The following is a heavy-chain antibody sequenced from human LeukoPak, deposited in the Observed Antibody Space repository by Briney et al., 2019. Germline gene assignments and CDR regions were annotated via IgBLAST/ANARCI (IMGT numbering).Heavy chain of an antibody. CDR2: IKEDGSQK. Sequence: GGSLRLSCAASGFTFSNYWMTWVRQAPGKGLEWVANIKEDGSQKYYVDSVRGRFTISRDNAKDSLYLQMNSLRAEDTAVYYCARGDGNGWYAYWGQGTLVTVSS. J-gene: IGHJ4*02. D-gene: IGHD6-19*01. V-gene: IGHV3-7*05. CDR3: ARGDGNGWYAY. CDR1: GFTFSNYW.